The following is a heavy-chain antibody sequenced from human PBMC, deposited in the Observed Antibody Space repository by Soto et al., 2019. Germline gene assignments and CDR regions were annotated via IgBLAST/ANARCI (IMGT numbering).Heavy chain of an antibody. D-gene: IGHD3-10*01. V-gene: IGHV3-30-3*01. J-gene: IGHJ4*02. CDR2: ISYDGSNK. Sequence: PGGSLRISCAASGFTFSIYAMHWVRHAPGKGLEWVAVISYDGSNKYYADSVKGRFTISRDNSKNTLYLQMNSLRAEDTAVYYCARGQFGYWGQGTLVTVSS. CDR1: GFTFSIYA. CDR3: ARGQFGY.